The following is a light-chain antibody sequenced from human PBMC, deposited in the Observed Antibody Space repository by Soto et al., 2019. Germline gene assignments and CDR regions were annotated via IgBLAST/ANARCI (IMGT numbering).Light chain of an antibody. J-gene: IGLJ3*02. CDR3: AAWDDSLRGHWV. V-gene: IGLV1-47*02. CDR1: SSNIGSNF. Sequence: QSVLTQAPSASGTPGQTVTISCSGSSSNIGSNFVCWYQQLAGTAPKLLVFSNNRRPSGVPERFSASKSGTSASLTISGLLSEDAADYYCAAWDDSLRGHWVFGGGTKVTVL. CDR2: SNN.